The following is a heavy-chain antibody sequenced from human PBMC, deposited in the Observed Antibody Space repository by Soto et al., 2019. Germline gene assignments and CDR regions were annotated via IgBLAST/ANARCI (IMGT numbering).Heavy chain of an antibody. J-gene: IGHJ5*02. CDR1: GASLHIGGYY. Sequence: SETLSLTCTVSGASLHIGGYYWAWIRQNPGKGLEWIGYIYYTGVTYYNPSLGSRVNISVDTSKNQFSLELTSVTAADTAVYYCARDGSSTVNWLDPWGQGLPVTVSS. V-gene: IGHV4-31*03. CDR2: IYYTGVT. CDR3: ARDGSSTVNWLDP. D-gene: IGHD2-2*01.